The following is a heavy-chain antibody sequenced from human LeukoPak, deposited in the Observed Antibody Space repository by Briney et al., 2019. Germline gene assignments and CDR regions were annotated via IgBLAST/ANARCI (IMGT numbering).Heavy chain of an antibody. V-gene: IGHV5-51*01. CDR1: GHSFTNHW. CDR2: INLGDSET. Sequence: GESLKISCDASGHSFTNHWIGWVRQMPGRGLEWMGIINLGDSETQYSPSFQGQVTISLDKSISTAYLQWRSLKVSDTAMYYCARRPYSGSPNWFDPWGQGTLVTVSS. CDR3: ARRPYSGSPNWFDP. D-gene: IGHD1-26*01. J-gene: IGHJ5*02.